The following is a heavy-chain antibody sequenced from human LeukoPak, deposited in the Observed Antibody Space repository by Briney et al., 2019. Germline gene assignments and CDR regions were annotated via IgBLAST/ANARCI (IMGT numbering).Heavy chain of an antibody. V-gene: IGHV5-51*01. CDR3: ARLHDYSSFCDY. J-gene: IGHJ4*02. D-gene: IGHD2-21*02. Sequence: GESLKISCKGSGYSFTNYWIGWVRQMPGKGLEWMGVICPGDSDTKYSPSFQGQVTISADKSISTAYLQWSSLKASDTAMYYCARLHDYSSFCDYWGQGTLVTVSS. CDR1: GYSFTNYW. CDR2: ICPGDSDT.